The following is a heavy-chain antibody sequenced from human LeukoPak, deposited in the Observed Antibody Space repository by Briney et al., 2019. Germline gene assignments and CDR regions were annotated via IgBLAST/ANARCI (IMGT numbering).Heavy chain of an antibody. V-gene: IGHV3-30-3*01. Sequence: GGSLRLSCAASGFTFSSYAMHWVRQAPGKGLEWVAVISYDRSNKYYADSVKGRFTISRDNAKNSLYLQMNSLRAEDTAVYYCARGPYCSSTSCSFNWFDPWGQGTLVTVSS. J-gene: IGHJ5*02. CDR3: ARGPYCSSTSCSFNWFDP. CDR1: GFTFSSYA. D-gene: IGHD2-2*01. CDR2: ISYDRSNK.